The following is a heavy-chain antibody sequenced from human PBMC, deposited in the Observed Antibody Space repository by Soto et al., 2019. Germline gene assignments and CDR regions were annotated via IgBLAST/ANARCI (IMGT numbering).Heavy chain of an antibody. CDR2: IFRSGSS. CDR3: ARGLGYCSTTTCSEDWFDP. V-gene: IGHV4-30-2*01. D-gene: IGHD2-2*01. CDR1: GDSISSGDNS. Sequence: KSSETLSLTCTVSGDSISSGDNSWSWIRQPPGQGLEWIGYIFRSGSSFSNPSLRSRVTLSVDTSKNQFSLSLSTVTAADTALYYCARGLGYCSTTTCSEDWFDPWGPGTLVTVSS. J-gene: IGHJ5*02.